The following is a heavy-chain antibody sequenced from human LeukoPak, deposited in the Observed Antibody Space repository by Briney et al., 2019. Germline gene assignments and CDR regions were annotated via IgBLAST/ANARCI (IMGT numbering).Heavy chain of an antibody. D-gene: IGHD3-16*02. J-gene: IGHJ4*02. Sequence: GGSLRLSCAASGFTLSGYSMNWGRQAPGKGLEWVSYISGSSSTMYYADSVKGRFTISRDNAKNSLYLQMNSLRAEDTAVYYCARDGLSIKDYWGQGTLVTVSS. CDR1: GFTLSGYS. CDR3: ARDGLSIKDY. CDR2: ISGSSSTM. V-gene: IGHV3-48*01.